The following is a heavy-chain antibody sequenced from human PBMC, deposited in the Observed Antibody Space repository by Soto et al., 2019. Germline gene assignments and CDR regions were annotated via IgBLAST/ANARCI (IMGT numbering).Heavy chain of an antibody. V-gene: IGHV3-23*01. CDR1: GFTFSSYA. D-gene: IGHD3-10*01. J-gene: IGHJ6*02. CDR2: ISGSGGST. Sequence: GGSLRLSCAASGFTFSSYAMSWVRQAPGKGLEWVSAISGSGGSTYYADSVKGRFTISRDNSKNTLYLQMNSLRAEDTAVYYCAKTSGVYYYYGMDVWGQGTTVTVSS. CDR3: AKTSGVYYYYGMDV.